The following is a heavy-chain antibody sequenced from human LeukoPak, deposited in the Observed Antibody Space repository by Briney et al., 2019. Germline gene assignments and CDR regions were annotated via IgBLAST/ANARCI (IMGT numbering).Heavy chain of an antibody. V-gene: IGHV3-23*01. D-gene: IGHD6-13*01. CDR2: LSSSDNT. Sequence: GGSLRLSCAASGFSFSDYAMSWVRQSPGKGLGWVSGLSSSDNTYYIDSVKGRFTISKDNSNNLYLQMNSLRVEDTAVYYCARNFLTTSGTMGGYWGQGTPVTVSS. CDR3: ARNFLTTSGTMGGY. J-gene: IGHJ4*02. CDR1: GFSFSDYA.